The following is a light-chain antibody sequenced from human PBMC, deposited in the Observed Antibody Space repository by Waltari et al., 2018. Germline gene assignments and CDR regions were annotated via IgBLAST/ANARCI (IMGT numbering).Light chain of an antibody. V-gene: IGLV2-23*02. Sequence: QSALTQPASVSGSPGQSITISCTGTSSDVGTYDLVSWYQQHPGKAPKLMIHDVKTRPSGVSPRFSVSKSGNTASLTISGLQAEDEADYYCCSFADSSASWVFGGGTKLTVL. CDR1: SSDVGTYDL. CDR3: CSFADSSASWV. CDR2: DVK. J-gene: IGLJ3*02.